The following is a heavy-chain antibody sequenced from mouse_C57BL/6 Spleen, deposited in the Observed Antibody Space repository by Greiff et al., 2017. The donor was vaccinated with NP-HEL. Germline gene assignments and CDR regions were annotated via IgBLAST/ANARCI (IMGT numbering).Heavy chain of an antibody. CDR1: GYTFTDYN. CDR2: INPNNGGT. CDR3: AREGLGPGWYFDV. Sequence: VQLQQSGPELVKPGASVKMSCKASGYTFTDYNMHWVKQSHGKSLEWIGYINPNNGGTSYNQKFKGKATLTVNKSSSTAYMELRSLTSEDSAVYYCAREGLGPGWYFDVWGTGTTVTVSS. D-gene: IGHD4-1*01. V-gene: IGHV1-22*01. J-gene: IGHJ1*03.